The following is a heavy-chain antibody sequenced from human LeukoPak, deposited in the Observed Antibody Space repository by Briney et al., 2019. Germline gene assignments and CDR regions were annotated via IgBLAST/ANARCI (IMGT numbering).Heavy chain of an antibody. V-gene: IGHV3-23*01. CDR3: AKWGDYDILTGYYVSDF. D-gene: IGHD3-9*01. CDR1: GFTFSSYA. Sequence: GGSLRLSCAASGFTFSSYAMNWVRQAPGKGLEWVSSISGSGGSTYYADSVKGRFTISRDNSKNTLYVEMNTLRAEDTAVYYRAKWGDYDILTGYYVSDFWGQGTLVTVSS. J-gene: IGHJ4*02. CDR2: ISGSGGST.